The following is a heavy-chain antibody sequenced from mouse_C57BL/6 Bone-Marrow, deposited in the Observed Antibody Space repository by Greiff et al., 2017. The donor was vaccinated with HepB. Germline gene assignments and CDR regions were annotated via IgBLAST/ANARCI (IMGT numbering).Heavy chain of an antibody. CDR1: GYTFTDYY. Sequence: EVQLQQSGPVLVKPGASVKMSCKASGYTFTDYYMNWVQQRHGKSLEWIGVINPYNGGTSSNQKFKGKATLPVDKSSSTAYMELNSLTSEDSAFYDCARGDYVYWYFDVWGTGTTVTVSS. J-gene: IGHJ1*03. CDR2: INPYNGGT. CDR3: ARGDYVYWYFDV. V-gene: IGHV1-19*01. D-gene: IGHD1-1*01.